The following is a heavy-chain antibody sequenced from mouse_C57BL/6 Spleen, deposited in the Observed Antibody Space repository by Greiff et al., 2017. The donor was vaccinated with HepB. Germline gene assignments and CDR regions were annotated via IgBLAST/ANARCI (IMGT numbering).Heavy chain of an antibody. CDR2: IDPENGDT. J-gene: IGHJ3*01. Sequence: EVQLQQSGAELVRPGASVKLSCTASGFNIKDDYMHWVKQRPEQGLEWIGWIDPENGDTEYASKFQGKATITADTSSNTAYLQLSSLTSEDTAVYYCTTSPNPSYWGQGTLVTVSA. D-gene: IGHD4-1*01. CDR1: GFNIKDDY. CDR3: TTSPNPSY. V-gene: IGHV14-4*01.